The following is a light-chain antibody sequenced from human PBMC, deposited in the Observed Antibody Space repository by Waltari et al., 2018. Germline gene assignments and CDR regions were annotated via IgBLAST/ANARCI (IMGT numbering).Light chain of an antibody. CDR3: SSYTSSSTPYV. CDR1: SSDVGGYNY. Sequence: QSALTQPASVSGSPGQSIIISCTGTSSDVGGYNYVSWYQQHPGKAPKLMIYDVSNRPSGVSNRFSGSKSGNTVSLTISGLQAEDEADYYCSSYTSSSTPYVFGTGTKVTVL. V-gene: IGLV2-14*03. CDR2: DVS. J-gene: IGLJ1*01.